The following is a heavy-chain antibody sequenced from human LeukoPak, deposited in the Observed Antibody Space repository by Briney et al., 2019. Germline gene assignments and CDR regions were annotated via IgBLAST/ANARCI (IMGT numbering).Heavy chain of an antibody. CDR2: ISSSGSTI. J-gene: IGHJ5*02. Sequence: GGSLRLSCAASGFTFSDYYMSWIRQAPGKGLEWVSYISSSGSTIYYADSVKGRFTISRDNAKNSLYLQMNSLRAEDTAVYYCASPHRIVWSGYSGFDPWGQGTLVTVSS. CDR1: GFTFSDYY. CDR3: ASPHRIVWSGYSGFDP. D-gene: IGHD3-3*01. V-gene: IGHV3-11*04.